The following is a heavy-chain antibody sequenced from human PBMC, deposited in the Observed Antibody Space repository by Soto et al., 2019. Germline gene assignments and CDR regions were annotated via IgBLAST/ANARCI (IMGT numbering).Heavy chain of an antibody. CDR2: FYYSGST. CDR1: GDSIRSYY. V-gene: IGHV4-59*08. D-gene: IGHD1-1*01. Sequence: PSETLSLTCTVSGDSIRSYYWSWIRQPPGKGLEWIAYFYYSGSTIYNPSLKSRVTISVDTSKNQFSLKLTSVTAADTAVYYCARHHPLSXAGTFDYWGLGTLVTVSS. CDR3: ARHHPLSXAGTFDY. J-gene: IGHJ4*02.